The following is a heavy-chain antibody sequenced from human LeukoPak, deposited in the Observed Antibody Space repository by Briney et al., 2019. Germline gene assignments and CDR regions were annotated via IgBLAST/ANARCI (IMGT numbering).Heavy chain of an antibody. Sequence: PSGTLSLTCAVSGGSISSSNWWSWVRPPPGKGLEWIGEIYHSGSTNYNPSLKSRVTIPVDKSKNQFSLKLSSVTAADTAVYYCARGSGKDSPLFYWGQGTLVTVSS. CDR1: GGSISSSNW. V-gene: IGHV4-4*02. CDR2: IYHSGST. CDR3: ARGSGKDSPLFY. J-gene: IGHJ4*02. D-gene: IGHD2-15*01.